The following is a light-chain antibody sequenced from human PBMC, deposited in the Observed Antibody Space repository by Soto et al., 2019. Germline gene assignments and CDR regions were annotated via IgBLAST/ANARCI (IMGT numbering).Light chain of an antibody. J-gene: IGLJ2*01. CDR2: EVT. CDR1: SSDVGSYNL. Sequence: QSVLTQPASVSGSPGQSITISCTGTSSDVGSYNLVSWYQQHPGKVPKLMIYEVTKRPSGVSNRFSGSKSDNTASLTISGLQAEDEADYYCCSYAGSTTHVLFGGGTKVTVL. V-gene: IGLV2-23*02. CDR3: CSYAGSTTHVL.